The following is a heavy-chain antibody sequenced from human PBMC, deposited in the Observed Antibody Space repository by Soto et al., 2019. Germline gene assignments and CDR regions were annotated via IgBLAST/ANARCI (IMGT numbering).Heavy chain of an antibody. D-gene: IGHD3-9*01. CDR3: AKEGSDYDILTGSGYYGMDV. Sequence: GGSLRLSCAASGFTFSSYWMHWVRQAPGKGLVWVSLINSDGSSTSYADSVKGRFTISRDNSKNTLYLQMNSLRAEDTAVYYCAKEGSDYDILTGSGYYGMDVWGQGTTVTVSS. V-gene: IGHV3-74*01. J-gene: IGHJ6*02. CDR2: INSDGSST. CDR1: GFTFSSYW.